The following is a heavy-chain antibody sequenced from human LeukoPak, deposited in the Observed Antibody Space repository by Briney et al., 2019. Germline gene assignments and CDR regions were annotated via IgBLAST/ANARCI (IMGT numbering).Heavy chain of an antibody. CDR1: GGSISSSPYY. Sequence: KSSETLSLTCTVSGGSISSSPYYWSWIRQPPGKGLEWIGYIYYSGSTNYNPSLKSRVTISVDTSKNQFSLKLSSVTAADTAVYYCARDSWNYFDYWGQGTLVTVSS. J-gene: IGHJ4*02. CDR3: ARDSWNYFDY. V-gene: IGHV4-61*01. D-gene: IGHD1-1*01. CDR2: IYYSGST.